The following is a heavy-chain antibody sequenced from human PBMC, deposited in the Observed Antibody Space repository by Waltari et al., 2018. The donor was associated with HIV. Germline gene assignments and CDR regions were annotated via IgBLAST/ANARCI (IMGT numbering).Heavy chain of an antibody. CDR3: ARFDGGGSGVYH. D-gene: IGHD2-15*01. CDR1: GFSFSSYS. J-gene: IGHJ5*02. CDR2: IDSGNSYL. Sequence: EVQLVESGGGLVKPGGSLRLSCAASGFSFSSYSMRWVRQAPGRGLELVSSIDSGNSYLNYADSVRGRFTISRDNAKNSLFLQLNSLRVEDTAFYYCARFDGGGSGVYHWGQGTLVTVSS. V-gene: IGHV3-21*01.